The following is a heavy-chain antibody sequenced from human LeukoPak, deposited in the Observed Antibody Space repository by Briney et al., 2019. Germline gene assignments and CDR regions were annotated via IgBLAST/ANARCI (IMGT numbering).Heavy chain of an antibody. Sequence: ASVKVSCKASGYTFTGYYMHWVRQAPGQGLEWMGWINPNSGGTNYAQKFQGRVTMTRDTSISTAYMELSRLRSDDTAVYYCARTLRNYFGSGSFDFWGQGTLVTVSS. D-gene: IGHD3-10*01. CDR1: GYTFTGYY. J-gene: IGHJ4*02. V-gene: IGHV1-2*02. CDR2: INPNSGGT. CDR3: ARTLRNYFGSGSFDF.